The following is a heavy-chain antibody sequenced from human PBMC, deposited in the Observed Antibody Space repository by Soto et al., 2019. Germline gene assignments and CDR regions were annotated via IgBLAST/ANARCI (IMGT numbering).Heavy chain of an antibody. CDR2: INHSGST. J-gene: IGHJ5*02. V-gene: IGHV4-34*01. D-gene: IGHD6-19*01. Sequence: SETLSLTSAVYGGSFSGYYWSWIRQPPGKGLEWIGEINHSGSTNYNPSLKSRVTISVDTSKNQFSLKLSSVTAADTAVYYCARGGWYRLNWFDPWGQGTLVTVSS. CDR3: ARGGWYRLNWFDP. CDR1: GGSFSGYY.